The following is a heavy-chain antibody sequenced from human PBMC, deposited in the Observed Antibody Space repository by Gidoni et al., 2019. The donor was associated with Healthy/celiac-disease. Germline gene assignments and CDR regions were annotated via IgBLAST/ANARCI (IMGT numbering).Heavy chain of an antibody. CDR2: IIGSGGST. CDR3: AKELGRGWFDP. J-gene: IGHJ5*02. Sequence: EEQLLESGGGLVQHGGSLRRPCAAAGFTFSSYALSWVRQAPGKGLGWVSSIIGSGGSTYYADSVKGRFTISRDNSKTTLYLQMNSLRAEDTAVYYCAKELGRGWFDPWGQGTLVTVSS. D-gene: IGHD7-27*01. CDR1: GFTFSSYA. V-gene: IGHV3-23*01.